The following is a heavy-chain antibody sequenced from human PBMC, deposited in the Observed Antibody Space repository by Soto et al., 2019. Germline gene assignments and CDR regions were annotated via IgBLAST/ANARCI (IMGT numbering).Heavy chain of an antibody. V-gene: IGHV3-64*01. J-gene: IGHJ4*02. Sequence: VPLVESGGGLVQPGGSLRLSCAASGFTFSSYAMHWVRQAPGKGLEYVSAISSNGGSTYYANSVKGRLTISRDNSKNTLYLQMGSLRAEDMAVYYCAREGSGWPYYFDYWGQGTLVTVSS. CDR3: AREGSGWPYYFDY. CDR1: GFTFSSYA. CDR2: ISSNGGST. D-gene: IGHD6-19*01.